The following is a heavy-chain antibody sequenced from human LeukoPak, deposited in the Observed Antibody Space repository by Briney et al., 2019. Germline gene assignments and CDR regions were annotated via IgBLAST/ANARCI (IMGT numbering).Heavy chain of an antibody. D-gene: IGHD4-17*01. CDR2: IAYDGSNK. V-gene: IGHV3-30*04. CDR3: ARDRLHYGEYEKTFDY. CDR1: GFIFSSYA. Sequence: PGRSLRLSCAASGFIFSSYAMHWVRQAPGKGLEWVALIAYDGSNKYYADSVKGRFTISRDSSKNTLYLHMNSLRAEDTAVYYCARDRLHYGEYEKTFDYWGQGTLVSVSS. J-gene: IGHJ4*02.